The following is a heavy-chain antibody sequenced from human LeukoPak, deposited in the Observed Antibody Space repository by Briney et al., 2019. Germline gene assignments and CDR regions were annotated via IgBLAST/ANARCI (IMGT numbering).Heavy chain of an antibody. J-gene: IGHJ5*02. V-gene: IGHV3-30*03. D-gene: IGHD3-10*01. CDR2: ISYYGSNK. CDR3: AREWLGFGELGFDP. CDR1: GFTFSSYG. Sequence: GGSLRLSCAASGFTFSSYGMHWVRQAPGKGLEWVAVISYYGSNKYYADYLKGRFTITRDNAKNSVYLQMNSLRAEDTAVDYCAREWLGFGELGFDPWGQGTLVTVSS.